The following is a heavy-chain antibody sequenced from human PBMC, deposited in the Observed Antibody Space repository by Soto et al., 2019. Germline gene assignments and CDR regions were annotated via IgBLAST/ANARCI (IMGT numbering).Heavy chain of an antibody. V-gene: IGHV1-2*04. CDR1: GYTFTGYY. J-gene: IGHJ5*02. D-gene: IGHD1-26*01. Sequence: ASVKVSCKASGYTFTGYYMHWVRQAPGQGLEWMGWINPNSGGTNYAQKFQGWVTMTRDTSISTAYMELSRLRSDDTAVYYCARRAGSYYLSDTRYNWFDPWGQGTLVTVSS. CDR3: ARRAGSYYLSDTRYNWFDP. CDR2: INPNSGGT.